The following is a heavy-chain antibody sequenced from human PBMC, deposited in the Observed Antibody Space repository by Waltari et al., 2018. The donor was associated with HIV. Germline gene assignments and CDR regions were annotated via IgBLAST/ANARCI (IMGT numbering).Heavy chain of an antibody. CDR3: AKDPDPYYDFWSGYFPGYFDY. Sequence: EVQLLESGGGLVQPGGSLRLPRVASGFTFSSYALNWVRQAPGKGLEWGSAISGSGGSTYYADSVKGRFTISRDNSKNTLYLQMNSLRAEDTAVFYCAKDPDPYYDFWSGYFPGYFDYWGQGTPVTVSS. CDR2: ISGSGGST. V-gene: IGHV3-23*01. J-gene: IGHJ4*02. D-gene: IGHD3-3*01. CDR1: GFTFSSYA.